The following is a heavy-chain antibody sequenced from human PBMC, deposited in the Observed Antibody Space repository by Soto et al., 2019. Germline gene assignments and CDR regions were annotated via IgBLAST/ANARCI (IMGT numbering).Heavy chain of an antibody. J-gene: IGHJ4*02. V-gene: IGHV3-74*01. CDR2: INSDGSST. D-gene: IGHD3-22*01. CDR3: ARARYYDSSGSPFDY. Sequence: GGSLRLSCAASGFTFSSYWMHWVRQAPGKGLVWVSRINSDGSSTSYADSVKGRFTISRDNAKNTLYLQMNSLRAEDTAVYYCARARYYDSSGSPFDYWGQGTLVTVSS. CDR1: GFTFSSYW.